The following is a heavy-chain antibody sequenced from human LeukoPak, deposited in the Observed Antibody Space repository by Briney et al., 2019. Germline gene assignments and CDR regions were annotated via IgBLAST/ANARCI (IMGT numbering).Heavy chain of an antibody. CDR2: IYYSGST. CDR1: GGSISSYY. V-gene: IGHV4-59*08. Sequence: SGTLSLTCAVSGGSISSYYWSWIRQPPGKGLEWIGYIYYSGSTNYNPSLKSRVTISVDSSKNQFSLKLISVTAADTAVYYCARGTAYCGGDCPSYFDYWGQGTLVTVSS. CDR3: ARGTAYCGGDCPSYFDY. D-gene: IGHD2-21*02. J-gene: IGHJ4*02.